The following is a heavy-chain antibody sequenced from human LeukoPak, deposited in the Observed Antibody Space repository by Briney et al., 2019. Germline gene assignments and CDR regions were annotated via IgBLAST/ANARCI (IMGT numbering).Heavy chain of an antibody. V-gene: IGHV4-39*07. D-gene: IGHD3-22*01. J-gene: IGHJ4*02. CDR3: ASSITMIVVVINGYFDY. Sequence: SETLSLTCTVSGGSISSSSYYWGWIRQPPGKGLEWIGSIYYSGSTYYNPSLKSRVTISVDTSKNQFSLKLSSVTAADTAVYYCASSITMIVVVINGYFDYWGQGTLVTVSS. CDR2: IYYSGST. CDR1: GGSISSSSYY.